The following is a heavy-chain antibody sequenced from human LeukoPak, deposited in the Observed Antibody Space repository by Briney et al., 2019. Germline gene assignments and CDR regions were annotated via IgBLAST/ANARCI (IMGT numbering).Heavy chain of an antibody. Sequence: GGSLRLSCAASGFTFSSYWMHWVRQAPGKGLVWVSRINTDGSSTSYADSVKGRFTISRGNAKNTLYLQMNSLRAEDTAVYYCARMYCSSTSCYLLDYWGQGTLVTVSS. CDR3: ARMYCSSTSCYLLDY. D-gene: IGHD2-2*01. CDR1: GFTFSSYW. V-gene: IGHV3-74*01. CDR2: INTDGSST. J-gene: IGHJ4*02.